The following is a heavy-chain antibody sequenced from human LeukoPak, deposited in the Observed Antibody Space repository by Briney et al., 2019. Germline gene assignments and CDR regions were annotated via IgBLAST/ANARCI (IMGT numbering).Heavy chain of an antibody. D-gene: IGHD6-6*01. CDR1: GFSFSTYA. J-gene: IGHJ4*02. CDR2: ISVSGFST. CDR3: ARDQPSSPLPRFPI. V-gene: IGHV3-23*01. Sequence: AGGSLRLSCEASGFSFSTYAMNWVRQAPGKGLEWVSVISVSGFSTYYADSVKGRFTISRDNAKNSLYLQMNSLRAEDTAVYYCARDQPSSPLPRFPIWGQGTLVTVSS.